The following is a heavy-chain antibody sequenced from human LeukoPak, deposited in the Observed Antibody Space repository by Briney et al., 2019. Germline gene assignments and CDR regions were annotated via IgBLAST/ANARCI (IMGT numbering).Heavy chain of an antibody. V-gene: IGHV3-21*01. CDR1: GFTFSSYS. J-gene: IGHJ4*02. D-gene: IGHD6-13*01. Sequence: GGSLRLSCAASGFTFSSYSMNWVRQAPGKGLKWVSSISSSSSYIYYADSVKGRFTISRDNAKNSLYLQMNSLRAEDTAVYYCARVNIAAAGTGLNYWGQGTLATVSS. CDR2: ISSSSSYI. CDR3: ARVNIAAAGTGLNY.